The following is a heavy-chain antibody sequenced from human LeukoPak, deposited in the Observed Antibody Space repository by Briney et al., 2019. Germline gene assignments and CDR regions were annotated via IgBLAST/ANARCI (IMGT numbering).Heavy chain of an antibody. Sequence: GEPLQISCKGSGYSFTSYWIGWVRQMPGKGLEWMGIIYPGDSDTRYSPSFQGQVTISADKSISTAYLQWSSLKASDTAMYYCARLRGSSGWYARHWGQGTLVTVSS. CDR2: IYPGDSDT. D-gene: IGHD6-19*01. CDR3: ARLRGSSGWYARH. J-gene: IGHJ4*02. CDR1: GYSFTSYW. V-gene: IGHV5-51*01.